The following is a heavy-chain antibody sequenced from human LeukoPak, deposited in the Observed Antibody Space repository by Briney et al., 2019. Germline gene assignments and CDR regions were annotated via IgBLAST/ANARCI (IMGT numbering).Heavy chain of an antibody. CDR3: ARGSGDVDYFDY. V-gene: IGHV3-13*01. Sequence: PGGSLRLSCAASGFTFSSYDMHWVRHATGKGLEWVSAIGTAGDTYYPGSVKGRFTISRENAKNSLYLQMNSLRAEDTAVYYCARGSGDVDYFDYWGQGTLVTVSS. D-gene: IGHD1-26*01. J-gene: IGHJ4*02. CDR1: GFTFSSYD. CDR2: IGTAGDT.